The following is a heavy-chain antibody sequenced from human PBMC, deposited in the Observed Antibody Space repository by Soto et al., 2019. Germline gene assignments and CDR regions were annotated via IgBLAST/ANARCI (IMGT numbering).Heavy chain of an antibody. CDR2: ISYDGSNK. V-gene: IGHV3-30-3*01. CDR3: ARGPMVRGVIGYFQH. D-gene: IGHD3-10*01. Sequence: QVQLVESGGGVVQPGRSLRLSCAASGFTFSSYAMHWVRQAPGKGLEWVAVISYDGSNKYYADSVKGRFTISRDNSKNTLYLQMNSLRAEDTAVYYCARGPMVRGVIGYFQHWGQGTLVTVSS. J-gene: IGHJ1*01. CDR1: GFTFSSYA.